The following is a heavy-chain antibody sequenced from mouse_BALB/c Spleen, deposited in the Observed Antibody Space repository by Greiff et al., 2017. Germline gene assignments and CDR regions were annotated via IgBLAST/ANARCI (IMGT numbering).Heavy chain of an antibody. CDR3: ARDYGNWYFDV. Sequence: EVKLMESGGGLVQPGGSLRLSCATSGFTFSDFYMEWVRQPPGKRLEWIAASRNKANDYTTEYSASVKGRFIASRDTSQSILYLQMNALSAEDTAIYYCARDYGNWYFDVWGAGTTVTVSS. CDR2: SRNKANDYTT. V-gene: IGHV7-1*02. D-gene: IGHD2-1*01. CDR1: GFTFSDFY. J-gene: IGHJ1*01.